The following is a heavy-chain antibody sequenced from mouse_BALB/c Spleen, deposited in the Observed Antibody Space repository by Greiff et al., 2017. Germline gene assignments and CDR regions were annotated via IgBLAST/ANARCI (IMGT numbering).Heavy chain of an antibody. Sequence: VQLQQSGPELVKPGASVKISCKASGYSFTGYYMHWVKQSHVKSLEWIGRINPYNGATSYNQNFKDKASLTVDKSSSTAYMELHSLTSEDSAVYYCARAGDDGYPSWFAYWGQGTLVTVSA. J-gene: IGHJ3*01. CDR2: INPYNGAT. CDR3: ARAGDDGYPSWFAY. CDR1: GYSFTGYY. D-gene: IGHD2-3*01. V-gene: IGHV1-31*01.